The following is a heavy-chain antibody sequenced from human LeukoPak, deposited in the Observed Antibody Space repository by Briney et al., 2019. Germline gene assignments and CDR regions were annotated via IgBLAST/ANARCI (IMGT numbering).Heavy chain of an antibody. D-gene: IGHD2-15*01. CDR1: GYTFTSYY. V-gene: IGHV1-46*01. CDR3: ARSGYCSGGSCYYPYGMDV. J-gene: IGHJ6*02. CDR2: INPSGGST. Sequence: ASVKVSCKASGYTFTSYYMHWVRQAPGQGLEWMGIINPSGGSTSYAQKFQGRVTMTRDTSISTAYMELSRLRSDDTAVYYCARSGYCSGGSCYYPYGMDVWGQGTTVTVSS.